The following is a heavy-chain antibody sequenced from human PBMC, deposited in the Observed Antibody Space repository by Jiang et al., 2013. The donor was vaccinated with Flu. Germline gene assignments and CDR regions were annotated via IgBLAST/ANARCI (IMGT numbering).Heavy chain of an antibody. CDR3: ARGLYGSGHVAY. J-gene: IGHJ4*02. CDR1: NASVSSVDYY. CDR2: LLQWGQ. D-gene: IGHD3-10*01. Sequence: CTVSNASVSSVDYYWTLDPPAPREGPGVDWIHLLQWGQLYNPSLNSRVSMSVDTSKNQFSLTLTSVTAADTAVYYCARGLYGSGHVAYWGQGTLVTVSS. V-gene: IGHV4-30-4*01.